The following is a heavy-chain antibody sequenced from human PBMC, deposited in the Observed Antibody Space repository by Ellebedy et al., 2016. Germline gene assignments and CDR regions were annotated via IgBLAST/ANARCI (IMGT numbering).Heavy chain of an antibody. CDR2: ITSSGIT. Sequence: SETLSLTCSVSGGSVISSNYFWNWIRQPPGKGLEWVGSITSSGITNYNPSLRSRVAISVDTSKNQFSLKLSSVTAADTAVYYCARWGLGEWYFDYWGQGNLVTVSS. CDR1: GGSVISSNYF. CDR3: ARWGLGEWYFDY. J-gene: IGHJ4*02. D-gene: IGHD1-26*01. V-gene: IGHV4-39*07.